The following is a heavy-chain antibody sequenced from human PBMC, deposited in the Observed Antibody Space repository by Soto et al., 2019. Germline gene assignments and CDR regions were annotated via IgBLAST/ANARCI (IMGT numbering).Heavy chain of an antibody. Sequence: SETLSLTCIISGGSISSNYWSWLRQSPGRGLEWIGYVFHTGSTNYNPSLKSRVTISVDMSKNQFSLRLTSVTAADKAVYYCAREDSQYDYFDYWGQGTLVTVSS. CDR1: GGSISSNY. V-gene: IGHV4-59*01. CDR3: AREDSQYDYFDY. CDR2: VFHTGST. J-gene: IGHJ4*02. D-gene: IGHD2-15*01.